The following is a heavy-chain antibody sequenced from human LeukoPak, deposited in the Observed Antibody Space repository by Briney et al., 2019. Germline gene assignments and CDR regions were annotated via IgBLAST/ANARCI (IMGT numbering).Heavy chain of an antibody. D-gene: IGHD5-18*01. Sequence: SETLSLTCTVSGASVRSGSYYWSWIRQPPGKRREWIGYIYYSGSTNYNPSLKSRVTISLDTSKNKFSLKLNSVTAADTAVYYCAREGYTYEIDFWGQGTLVTVSS. J-gene: IGHJ4*02. CDR3: AREGYTYEIDF. V-gene: IGHV4-61*01. CDR2: IYYSGST. CDR1: GASVRSGSYY.